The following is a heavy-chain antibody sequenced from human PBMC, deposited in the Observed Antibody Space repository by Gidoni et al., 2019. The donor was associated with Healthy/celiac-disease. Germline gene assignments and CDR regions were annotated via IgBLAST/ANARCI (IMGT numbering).Heavy chain of an antibody. CDR1: GGSFSGYY. J-gene: IGHJ3*02. CDR3: ARAGRRYYDSSGYADAFDI. CDR2: INHSGST. D-gene: IGHD3-22*01. V-gene: IGHV4-34*01. Sequence: QVQLQQWGAGLLTPSETLSLTCAVYGGSFSGYYWSWIRQPPGKGLEWIGEINHSGSTNYNPSLKSRVTISVDTSKNQFSLKLSSVTAADTAVYYCARAGRRYYDSSGYADAFDIWGQGTMVTVSS.